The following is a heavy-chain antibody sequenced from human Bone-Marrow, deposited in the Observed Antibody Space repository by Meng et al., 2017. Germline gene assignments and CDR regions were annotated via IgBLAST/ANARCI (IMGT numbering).Heavy chain of an antibody. D-gene: IGHD6-25*01. CDR1: GYNFPDYY. Sequence: ASVKVSCKPSGYNFPDYYIHWVRQAPGQGLEWMGRIDPKNGDTHYAQKFQDRVAINADTSTSTVYMELNRLRSDDTAVYYCARASLVSPAAFYYYYMDVWGQGTTVTVSS. CDR2: IDPKNGDT. J-gene: IGHJ6*02. CDR3: ARASLVSPAAFYYYYMDV. V-gene: IGHV1-2*06.